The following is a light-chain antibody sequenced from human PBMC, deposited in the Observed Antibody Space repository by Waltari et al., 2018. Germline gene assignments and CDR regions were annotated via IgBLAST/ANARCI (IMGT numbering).Light chain of an antibody. CDR3: GSYRSGSTYI. Sequence: QSALTQPPSVSKSLGQSVTISCTGTTSAIVGSTVVSWYQQHSGTAPRLLIYEVSKRPSGVSDRFSGSKSGNTASLTISGLQAEDEADYYCGSYRSGSTYIFGAGTRLTVL. CDR1: TSAIVGSTV. CDR2: EVS. J-gene: IGLJ1*01. V-gene: IGLV2-18*02.